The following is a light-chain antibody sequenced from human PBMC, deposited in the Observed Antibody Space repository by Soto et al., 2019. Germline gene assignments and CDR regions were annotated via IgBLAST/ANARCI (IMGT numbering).Light chain of an antibody. V-gene: IGLV2-14*01. J-gene: IGLJ2*01. CDR2: DVK. CDR3: SSYTSSSSVI. CDR1: SSDVGAYDY. Sequence: QSALTQPASVSGSPGQSIAISCTGTSSDVGAYDYASWYQQHPGKAPKLMIYDVKYRPSGVSNRFSGSKSGNTASLTISGLQAEDEGDYYCSSYTSSSSVIFGGGTKLTVL.